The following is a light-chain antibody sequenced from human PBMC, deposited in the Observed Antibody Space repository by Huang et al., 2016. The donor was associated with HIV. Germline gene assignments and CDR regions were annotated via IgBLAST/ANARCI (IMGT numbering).Light chain of an antibody. Sequence: ESVLTQSPATLSLSPGESATLSCRASQSVSTYLAWYQEKPGQAPRILIYDASNRAAGIAARFSGRGSETEFTLTISRLEPEDFAVYYCHQRANWPLGTFGQGTKVEMK. V-gene: IGKV3-11*01. CDR3: HQRANWPLGT. CDR1: QSVSTY. J-gene: IGKJ1*01. CDR2: DAS.